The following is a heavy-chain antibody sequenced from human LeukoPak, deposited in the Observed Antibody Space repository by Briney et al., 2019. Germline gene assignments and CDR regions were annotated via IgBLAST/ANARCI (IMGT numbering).Heavy chain of an antibody. CDR1: GGFFSGYY. J-gene: IGHJ5*02. CDR2: INHSGST. Sequence: SETLSLTCAVYGGFFSGYYWSWIRQPPGKGLEWIGEINHSGSTNYNPSLKSRVTISVDTSKNQFSLKLSSVTAADTAVYYCARDLPYNYDILTGYFRWFDPWGQGTLVTVSS. V-gene: IGHV4-34*01. D-gene: IGHD3-9*01. CDR3: ARDLPYNYDILTGYFRWFDP.